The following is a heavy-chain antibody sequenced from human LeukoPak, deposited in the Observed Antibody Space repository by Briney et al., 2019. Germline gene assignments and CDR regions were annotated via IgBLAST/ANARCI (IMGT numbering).Heavy chain of an antibody. Sequence: GGSLRLSCAASGFTFSSYGMHWVRQAPGKGQEWLAVIWYDGSNKYYADSVKGRFTISRDNSKNTLYLQMNSLRAEDTAVYYCERVRYSGYDPTFDIWGQGTMVTVSS. V-gene: IGHV3-33*01. J-gene: IGHJ3*02. CDR1: GFTFSSYG. CDR2: IWYDGSNK. D-gene: IGHD5-12*01. CDR3: ERVRYSGYDPTFDI.